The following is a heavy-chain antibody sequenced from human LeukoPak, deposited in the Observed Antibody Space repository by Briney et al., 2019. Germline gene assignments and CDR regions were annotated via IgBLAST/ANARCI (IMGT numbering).Heavy chain of an antibody. J-gene: IGHJ6*03. CDR1: GFTFSSHG. CDR2: ISGSGGRT. V-gene: IGHV3-23*01. Sequence: GGSLRLSCAASGFTFSSHGMSWVRQAPGKGLEWVSGISGSGGRTYYADSVKGRFTISRDNSKNTLYLQMNSLRAEDTAVYYCAKAGRGGVITMVRGVKGDYYYMDVWGKGTTVTISS. D-gene: IGHD3-10*01. CDR3: AKAGRGGVITMVRGVKGDYYYMDV.